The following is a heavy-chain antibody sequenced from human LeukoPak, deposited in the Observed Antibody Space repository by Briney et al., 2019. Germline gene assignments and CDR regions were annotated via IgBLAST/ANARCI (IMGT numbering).Heavy chain of an antibody. Sequence: GESLKISCKGSGYTFTAYWIAWVRPLPGKGPEWMGLIYPGDSDTRYSPSFQGQVTISADKSITTAYLQWSSLKASDTAMYYCARPREYCTKTSCPFDLWGQGTVVTVSS. J-gene: IGHJ3*01. V-gene: IGHV5-51*01. D-gene: IGHD2-2*01. CDR1: GYTFTAYW. CDR2: IYPGDSDT. CDR3: ARPREYCTKTSCPFDL.